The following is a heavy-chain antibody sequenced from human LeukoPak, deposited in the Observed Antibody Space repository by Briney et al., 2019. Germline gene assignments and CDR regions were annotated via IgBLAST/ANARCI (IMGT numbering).Heavy chain of an antibody. Sequence: SETLSLTCTVSGYSISSGYYWGWIRQPPGKGLEWIGSIYHSGSTYYNPSLKSRVTISVDTSKNQFSLKLSSVTAADTAVYYCARRGNIVVVPAAMPSFYYYYYMDVWGKGTTVTISS. D-gene: IGHD2-2*01. CDR3: ARRGNIVVVPAAMPSFYYYYYMDV. J-gene: IGHJ6*03. CDR1: GYSISSGYY. CDR2: IYHSGST. V-gene: IGHV4-38-2*02.